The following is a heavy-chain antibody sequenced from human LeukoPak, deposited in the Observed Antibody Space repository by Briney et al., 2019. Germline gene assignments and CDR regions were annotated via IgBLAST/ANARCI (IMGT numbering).Heavy chain of an antibody. Sequence: SGGSLRLSCAASGFTFTNYWMYWVRQAPGKGLVWVSTISTSSVYKYYADSVKGRFTISRDNAKNSLFLQMNSLRAEGTAMYYCARHDSSGYSPFWYFDRWGRGTLVTVSS. D-gene: IGHD3-22*01. CDR3: ARHDSSGYSPFWYFDR. V-gene: IGHV3-21*01. J-gene: IGHJ2*01. CDR2: ISTSSVYK. CDR1: GFTFTNYW.